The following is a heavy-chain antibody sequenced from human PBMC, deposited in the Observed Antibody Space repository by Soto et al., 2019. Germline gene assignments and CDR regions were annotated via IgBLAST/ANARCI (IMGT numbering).Heavy chain of an antibody. J-gene: IGHJ3*02. Sequence: ASVKVSCKASGSTCTNYYMHWVRQAPGQGLEWMGIINPSGDRTSSAQKFQGRVTMTRDTSTSTVYMELSSLRSEDTAVYYCAREGIAVAVTGGFDIWGQGTMVTVSS. CDR1: GSTCTNYY. D-gene: IGHD6-19*01. CDR2: INPSGDRT. CDR3: AREGIAVAVTGGFDI. V-gene: IGHV1-46*03.